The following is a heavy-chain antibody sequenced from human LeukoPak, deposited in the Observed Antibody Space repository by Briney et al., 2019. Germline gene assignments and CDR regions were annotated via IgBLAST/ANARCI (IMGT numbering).Heavy chain of an antibody. CDR1: GGSISSGGYS. CDR3: ARAVRIRRAQPFDY. V-gene: IGHV4-30-2*02. J-gene: IGHJ4*02. D-gene: IGHD3-10*01. CDR2: IYHSGST. Sequence: SQTLSLTCAVSGGSISSGGYSWSWIRQPPGKGLEWIGYIYHSGSTYYNPSLKSRVTISVDRSKNQFSLKLSSVTAADTAVYYCARAVRIRRAQPFDYWGQGTLVTVSS.